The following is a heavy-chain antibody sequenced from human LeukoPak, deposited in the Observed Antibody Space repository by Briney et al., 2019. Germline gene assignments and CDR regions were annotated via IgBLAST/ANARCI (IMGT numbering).Heavy chain of an antibody. D-gene: IGHD2-15*01. J-gene: IGHJ4*02. Sequence: ASVRVSCKASGYTFTSYDINWVRQAPGEGLEWMGWMNPNSGNTGYAQKFQGRVTMTRNTSISTAYMELSSLRSEDTAVYYCAREGYSGSGDDYWGQGTLVTVSS. CDR2: MNPNSGNT. CDR1: GYTFTSYD. CDR3: AREGYSGSGDDY. V-gene: IGHV1-8*01.